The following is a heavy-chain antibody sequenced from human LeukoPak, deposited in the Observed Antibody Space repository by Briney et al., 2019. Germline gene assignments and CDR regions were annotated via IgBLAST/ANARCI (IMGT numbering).Heavy chain of an antibody. Sequence: GGSLKLSCAASGFTFSGSAMHWVRQASGKGLEWVGLIRSSTNNYATAYAASVGGRFTISRDASKDTTYLQMNSLKTEDTAVYYCTGGSGWYSPDYWGQGTLVTVSS. CDR3: TGGSGWYSPDY. D-gene: IGHD6-19*01. CDR2: IRSSTNNYAT. V-gene: IGHV3-73*01. J-gene: IGHJ4*02. CDR1: GFTFSGSA.